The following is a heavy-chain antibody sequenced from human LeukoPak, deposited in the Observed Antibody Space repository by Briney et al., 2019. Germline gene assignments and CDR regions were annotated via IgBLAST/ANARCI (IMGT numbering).Heavy chain of an antibody. CDR1: GYSFTNYW. D-gene: IGHD4-23*01. Sequence: GESLKISCTGSGYSFTNYWIGWVRQMPGKGLEWMGVIWPGDSDTRYNPSFQGQVTISADKSINTAYLQWSSLKTSDTAIYYCSRLYGGSYWGQGTLVTVSS. J-gene: IGHJ4*02. V-gene: IGHV5-51*01. CDR3: SRLYGGSY. CDR2: IWPGDSDT.